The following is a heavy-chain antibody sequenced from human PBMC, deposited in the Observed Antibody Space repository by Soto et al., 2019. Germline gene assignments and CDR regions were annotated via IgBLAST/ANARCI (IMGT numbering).Heavy chain of an antibody. CDR2: ISYDGSNK. J-gene: IGHJ4*02. D-gene: IGHD1-26*01. V-gene: IGHV3-30*18. Sequence: ESGGGVVQPGRSLRLSCAASGFTFSSYGMHWVRQAPGKGLEWVAVISYDGSNKYYADSVKGRFTISRDNSKNTLYLQMNSLRAEDTAVYYCAKEAGSGSYYFDYWGQGTLVTVSS. CDR3: AKEAGSGSYYFDY. CDR1: GFTFSSYG.